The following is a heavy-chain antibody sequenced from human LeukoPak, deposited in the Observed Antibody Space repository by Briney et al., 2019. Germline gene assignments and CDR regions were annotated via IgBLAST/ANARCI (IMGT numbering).Heavy chain of an antibody. J-gene: IGHJ4*02. CDR2: IYTSGSS. CDR1: GGSISTYY. CDR3: ARDRPYSGTYHHYFDY. D-gene: IGHD1-26*01. Sequence: KPSETLSLTCTVSGGSISTYYWSWIRQPAGKGLEWIGRIYTSGSSNYNPSLKSRVTMSVDTSKNQFSLKLSSVTAADTAVYYCARDRPYSGTYHHYFDYWGQGTLVTVSS. V-gene: IGHV4-4*07.